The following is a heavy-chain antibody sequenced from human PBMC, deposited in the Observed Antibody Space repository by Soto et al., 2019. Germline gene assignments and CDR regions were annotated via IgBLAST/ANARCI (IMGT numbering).Heavy chain of an antibody. CDR1: WFSLTTSGVG. Sequence: QITLNESGPTPVNPRQTLTLTCTFSWFSLTTSGVGVGWIRQSPGKAPEWLALIYWDDDKRYSPSLKSRLTITKDTSKNQVVLTIADLDPADTATYYCAHRVLRTVFGLVTTTAIYFDFWGQGTPVAVSS. D-gene: IGHD3-3*01. V-gene: IGHV2-5*02. CDR3: AHRVLRTVFGLVTTTAIYFDF. CDR2: IYWDDDK. J-gene: IGHJ4*02.